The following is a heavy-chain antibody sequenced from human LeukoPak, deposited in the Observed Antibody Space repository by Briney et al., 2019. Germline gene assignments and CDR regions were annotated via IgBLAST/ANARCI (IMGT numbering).Heavy chain of an antibody. CDR3: ARQSGGSGWSYFDY. Sequence: SETLSLTCTVSGGSISSYYWSWIRQPPGKGLEWIGYIYYSGSTNYNPSLKSRVTISVDTSKNQFSLKLSSVTAADTAVYYCARQSGGSGWSYFDYWGQGTLVTVSS. CDR1: GGSISSYY. J-gene: IGHJ4*02. V-gene: IGHV4-59*08. CDR2: IYYSGST. D-gene: IGHD6-19*01.